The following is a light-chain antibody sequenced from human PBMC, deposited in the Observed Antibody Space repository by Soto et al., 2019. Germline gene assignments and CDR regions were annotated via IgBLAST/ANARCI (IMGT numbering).Light chain of an antibody. CDR1: QSISTY. Sequence: EIVMTQSPATLSVSPGERATLSCRASQSISTYLAWYQQKPGQAPRLLISAASTRATGIPARFSGSGSGTEFDLTISSLQSEDFAFYYCLQYKNWPTFGGGTEVEIK. CDR3: LQYKNWPT. V-gene: IGKV3-15*01. CDR2: AAS. J-gene: IGKJ4*01.